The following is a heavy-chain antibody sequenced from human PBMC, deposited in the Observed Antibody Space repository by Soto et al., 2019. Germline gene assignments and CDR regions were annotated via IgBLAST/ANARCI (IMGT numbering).Heavy chain of an antibody. Sequence: EVQLVESGGALVKPGGSLRLSCAASGFTFSNAWMSWVRQAPGKGLEWVGRIKSKTDGGTTDYAAAVEGRFTISREDSKNTVYLQMDSLKTEDTAVYYCGTKRTGITTIGPGYWGQGTLVTVSS. V-gene: IGHV3-15*02. CDR2: IKSKTDGGTT. CDR1: GFTFSNAW. CDR3: GTKRTGITTIGPGY. J-gene: IGHJ4*02. D-gene: IGHD1-20*01.